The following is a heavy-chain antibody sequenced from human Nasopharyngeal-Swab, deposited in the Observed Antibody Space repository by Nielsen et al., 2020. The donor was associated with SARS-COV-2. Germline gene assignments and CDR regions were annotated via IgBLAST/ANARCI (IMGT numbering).Heavy chain of an antibody. CDR3: ARRETIVGSFDY. V-gene: IGHV4-59*08. Sequence: SETLSLTCTVSGGPISSYHLTWIRQSPGKGLEWIGYIYYSGSTDYNPSPKGRVTISVDTSKNQFSLKLNSVTAADTAVYYCARRETIVGSFDYWGQGTLVTVSS. D-gene: IGHD1-26*01. CDR1: GGPISSYH. CDR2: IYYSGST. J-gene: IGHJ4*02.